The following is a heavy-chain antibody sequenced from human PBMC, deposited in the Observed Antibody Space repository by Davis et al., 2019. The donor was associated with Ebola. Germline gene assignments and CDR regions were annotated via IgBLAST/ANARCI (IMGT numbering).Heavy chain of an antibody. Sequence: GESLKISCAASGFTFSSYPMHWVRQAPGKGLEWVAVISYDGSNKYYADSVKGRFTISRDNSKNTLYLQMNSLRAEDTAVYYCARTRVYPPQYGMDVWGQGTTVTVSS. J-gene: IGHJ6*02. D-gene: IGHD6-13*01. CDR3: ARTRVYPPQYGMDV. V-gene: IGHV3-30*04. CDR2: ISYDGSNK. CDR1: GFTFSSYP.